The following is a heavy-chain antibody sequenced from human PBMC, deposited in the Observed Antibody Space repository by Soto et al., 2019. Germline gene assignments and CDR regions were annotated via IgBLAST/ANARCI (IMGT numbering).Heavy chain of an antibody. CDR1: GFTFSSYG. CDR3: AREADKSGWYGGRGYYFDY. D-gene: IGHD6-19*01. J-gene: IGHJ4*02. CDR2: IWYAGSNK. Sequence: QVQLVESGGGVVQPGRSLRLSCAASGFTFSSYGMHWVRQAPGKGLEWVAVIWYAGSNKYYADYVKGRLTISRDNSKNTLYLQMNSLRAEDTAVYYCAREADKSGWYGGRGYYFDYWGQGTLVTVSS. V-gene: IGHV3-33*01.